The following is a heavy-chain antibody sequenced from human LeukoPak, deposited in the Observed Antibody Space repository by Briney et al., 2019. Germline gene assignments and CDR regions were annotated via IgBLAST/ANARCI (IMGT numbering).Heavy chain of an antibody. CDR3: AGEIKVADGTWWFDP. V-gene: IGHV3-48*03. CDR2: ISSSGSSI. D-gene: IGHD6-13*01. Sequence: GGSLRLSCAASGFTFSHYEMNWVRQAPGKGLERVSYISSSGSSIYYADSVKGRFTISRDNAENSLYLQMNSLRAEDTAVYYCAGEIKVADGTWWFDPWGQGTLVTVSS. CDR1: GFTFSHYE. J-gene: IGHJ5*02.